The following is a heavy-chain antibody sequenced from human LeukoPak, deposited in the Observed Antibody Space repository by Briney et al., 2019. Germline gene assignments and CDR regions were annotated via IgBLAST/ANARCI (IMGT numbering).Heavy chain of an antibody. V-gene: IGHV4-30-2*01. D-gene: IGHD3-22*01. CDR3: ARFGYYDSSGYSFDY. CDR2: IYHSGST. Sequence: SETLSLTCAVSGGSISSGGYSWSWIRQPPGKGLERIGYIYHSGSTYYNPSLKSRVTISVDRSKNQFSLKLSSVTAADTAVYYCARFGYYDSSGYSFDYWGQGTLVTVSS. CDR1: GGSISSGGYS. J-gene: IGHJ4*02.